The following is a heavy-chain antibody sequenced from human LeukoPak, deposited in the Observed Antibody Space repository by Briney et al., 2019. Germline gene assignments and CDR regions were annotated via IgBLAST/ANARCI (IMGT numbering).Heavy chain of an antibody. CDR1: GFTFSNAW. CDR2: IKSKTDGGTT. Sequence: GGSLRLSCAASGFTFSNAWMSWVRQAPGKGLEWVGRIKSKTDGGTTDYATPVKGRFTISRDDSKNTLYLQMNSLKTEDTAVYYCTTQWDPGDRYYYYMDVWGKGTTVTVSS. CDR3: TTQWDPGDRYYYYMDV. D-gene: IGHD1-26*01. V-gene: IGHV3-15*01. J-gene: IGHJ6*03.